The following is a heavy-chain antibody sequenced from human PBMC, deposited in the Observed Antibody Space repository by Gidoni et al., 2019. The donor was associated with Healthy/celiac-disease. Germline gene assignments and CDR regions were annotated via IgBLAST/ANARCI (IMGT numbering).Heavy chain of an antibody. CDR2: ISGSGGST. CDR1: VVPFSSYA. CDR3: AKTMVQGPLFDY. Sequence: EVQLLESGEGLVQTGGSLRLSCAASVVPFSSYAMSWVRQAPGKGLEWVSAISGSGGSTYYADSVKGRFTISRDNSKNTLYLQMNSLRAEDTAVYYCAKTMVQGPLFDYWGQGTLVTVSS. J-gene: IGHJ4*02. V-gene: IGHV3-23*01. D-gene: IGHD3-10*01.